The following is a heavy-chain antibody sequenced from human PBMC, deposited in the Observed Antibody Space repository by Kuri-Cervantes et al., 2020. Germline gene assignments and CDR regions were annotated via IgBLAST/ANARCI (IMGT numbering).Heavy chain of an antibody. CDR2: IWHDGSKT. J-gene: IGHJ4*02. CDR3: ARDNPQHQYFEH. Sequence: GGSLRLSCAASGFIFKNYGFHWVRQAPGKGLEWVAVIWHDGSKTDYGDFVKGRFTISRDNSKNTLHLQMNSLRAEDTAVYFCARDNPQHQYFEHWGRGTLVTVSS. V-gene: IGHV3-33*01. D-gene: IGHD3-9*01. CDR1: GFIFKNYG.